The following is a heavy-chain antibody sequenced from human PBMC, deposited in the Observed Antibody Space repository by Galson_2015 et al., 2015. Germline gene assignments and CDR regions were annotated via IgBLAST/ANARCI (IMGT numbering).Heavy chain of an antibody. Sequence: SVKVSCKASGYTFTSYAMHWVRQATGQGLEWMGWMNPNSGNTGYAQKFQGRVTMTRNTSISTAYMELSSLRSEDTAVYYCASYRGYYSGMDVWGQGTTVTVSS. D-gene: IGHD3-22*01. CDR1: GYTFTSYA. V-gene: IGHV1-8*02. CDR2: MNPNSGNT. CDR3: ASYRGYYSGMDV. J-gene: IGHJ6*02.